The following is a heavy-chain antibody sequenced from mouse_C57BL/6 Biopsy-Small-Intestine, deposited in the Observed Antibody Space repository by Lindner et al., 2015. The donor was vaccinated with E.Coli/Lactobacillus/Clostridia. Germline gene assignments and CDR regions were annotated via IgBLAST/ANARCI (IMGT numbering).Heavy chain of an antibody. D-gene: IGHD1-1*01. CDR3: AREDYGSSWFAY. CDR2: ISSGSSTI. J-gene: IGHJ3*01. V-gene: IGHV5-17*01. Sequence: VQLQESGGGLVKPGGSLKLSCAASGFTFSDYGMHWVRQAPEKGLEWVAYISSGSSTIYYADTVKGRFTISRDNAKNTLFLQTTSLRSEDTAMYYCAREDYGSSWFAYWGQGTLVTVSA. CDR1: GFTFSDYG.